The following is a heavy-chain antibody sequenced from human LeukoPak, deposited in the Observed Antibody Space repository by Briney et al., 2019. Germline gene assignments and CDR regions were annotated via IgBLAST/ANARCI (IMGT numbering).Heavy chain of an antibody. V-gene: IGHV3-23*01. Sequence: PGGSLRLSCAASGFTFSSYAMTWVRQAPGKGLEWVSAISASGGSTYYADSVKGRFTISRDNSKNTLYLQMNSLRAEDTAVYYCAKDVPGWPLKKDAFDIWGQGTMVTVSS. D-gene: IGHD6-19*01. CDR3: AKDVPGWPLKKDAFDI. J-gene: IGHJ3*02. CDR2: ISASGGST. CDR1: GFTFSSYA.